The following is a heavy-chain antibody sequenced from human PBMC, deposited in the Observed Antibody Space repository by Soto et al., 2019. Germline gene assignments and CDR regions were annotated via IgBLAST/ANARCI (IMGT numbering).Heavy chain of an antibody. CDR2: ILVSDST. D-gene: IGHD2-8*01. CDR1: GFLCSSYD. J-gene: IGHJ4*02. CDR3: VKAVYLLDFDY. Sequence: GGSLRLSCAASGFLCSSYDMSWVRQAPEKALEWVSTILVSDSTHYDDSVRGRFTISRDRSKNTVYLQMNSLTAGDTAVYYCVKAVYLLDFDYWGQGTLVTVSS. V-gene: IGHV3-23*01.